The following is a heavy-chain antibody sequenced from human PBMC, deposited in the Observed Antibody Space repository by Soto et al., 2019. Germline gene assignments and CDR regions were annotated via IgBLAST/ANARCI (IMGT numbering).Heavy chain of an antibody. V-gene: IGHV1-69*13. CDR1: GGTFSSYA. Sequence: ASVKVSCKASGGTFSSYAISWVRQAPGQGLEWMGGIIPIFGTANYAQKFQGRGTITADESTSTAYMELGSLRSEDTAVYYCARVGYYYDSSGYHYYGMDVWGQGTTVTVSS. CDR2: IIPIFGTA. CDR3: ARVGYYYDSSGYHYYGMDV. D-gene: IGHD3-22*01. J-gene: IGHJ6*02.